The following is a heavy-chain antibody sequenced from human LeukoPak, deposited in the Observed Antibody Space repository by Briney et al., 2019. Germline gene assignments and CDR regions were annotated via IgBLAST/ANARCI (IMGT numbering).Heavy chain of an antibody. D-gene: IGHD5-18*01. J-gene: IGHJ4*02. CDR2: ISYDGSNK. V-gene: IGHV3-30*18. CDR1: GFTFSSYG. Sequence: PGGSLRLSCAASGFTFSSYGMHWVRQAPGKGLEWVAVISYDGSNKYYADSVKGRFTISRDNSKNTLLLQMNSLRAEDTAVYYCAKDRGYSYGSYYFDYWGQGTLVTVSS. CDR3: AKDRGYSYGSYYFDY.